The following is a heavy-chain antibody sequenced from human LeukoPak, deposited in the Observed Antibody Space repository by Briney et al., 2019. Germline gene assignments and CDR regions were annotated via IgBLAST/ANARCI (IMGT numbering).Heavy chain of an antibody. CDR1: GFTFSSYW. CDR3: VRLRRNSDTSGYYYYYDF. J-gene: IGHJ4*02. D-gene: IGHD3-22*01. Sequence: PGGSLRLSCAASGFTFSSYWMRWVRQAPGKGLEWVANIKEDESEKNYVDSVKGRFSISRDDARDSLFLQMNSLRAEDTAVYYCVRLRRNSDTSGYYYYYDFWGQGTLVTVSS. V-gene: IGHV3-7*01. CDR2: IKEDESEK.